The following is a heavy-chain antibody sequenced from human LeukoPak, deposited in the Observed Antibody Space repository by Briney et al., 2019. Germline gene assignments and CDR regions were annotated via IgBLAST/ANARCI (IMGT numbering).Heavy chain of an antibody. Sequence: GGSLRLSCAASGFTFSSYSMNWVRQAPGKGLEWVSSISTSSNYRYYADSVRGRFTISRDNSKSTLSLQMNSLRAEDTAIYYCATYRQVLLPFESWGQGTLVTVSS. CDR3: ATYRQVLLPFES. J-gene: IGHJ4*02. D-gene: IGHD2-8*02. CDR2: ISTSSNYR. V-gene: IGHV3-21*04. CDR1: GFTFSSYS.